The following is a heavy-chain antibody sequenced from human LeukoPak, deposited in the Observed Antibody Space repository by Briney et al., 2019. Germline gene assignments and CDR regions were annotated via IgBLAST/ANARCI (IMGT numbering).Heavy chain of an antibody. CDR1: GVSISSSSYY. Sequence: PSETLSLTCTVSGVSISSSSYYWGWIRQPPGKGLEWIGSIYYSGSTYYNPSLKSRVTISVDTSKNQFSLKLSSVTAADTAVYYCARSYGYYYESSGYYFGYWGQGTLVTVSS. CDR2: IYYSGST. J-gene: IGHJ4*02. CDR3: ARSYGYYYESSGYYFGY. D-gene: IGHD3-22*01. V-gene: IGHV4-39*07.